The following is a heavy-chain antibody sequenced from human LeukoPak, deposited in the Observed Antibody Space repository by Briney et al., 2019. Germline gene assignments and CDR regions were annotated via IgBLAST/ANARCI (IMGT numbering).Heavy chain of an antibody. J-gene: IGHJ5*02. Sequence: PGGSLRLSCAASGFTFSSYGMHWVRQAPGKGLEWVAFIRYDGSNKYYADSVKGRFTISRDNSKNTLYLQMNSLRAEDTAVYYCARATMRGFLDRFDPWGQGTLVTVSS. CDR3: ARATMRGFLDRFDP. CDR1: GFTFSSYG. CDR2: IRYDGSNK. V-gene: IGHV3-30*02. D-gene: IGHD3-3*01.